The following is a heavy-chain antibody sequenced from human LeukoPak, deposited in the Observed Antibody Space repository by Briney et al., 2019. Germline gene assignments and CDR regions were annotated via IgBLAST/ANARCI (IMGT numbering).Heavy chain of an antibody. Sequence: GGSLRLSCTASGFTFSHYAMSWVRQAPGKGLEWVSAISGSGDNTYYADSVKGRFTISRDNSKNTLFLQMNSLRAEDTAVYYCGRDRRGSAAGLYPLDYWGQGTLVTVSS. J-gene: IGHJ4*02. CDR2: ISGSGDNT. CDR1: GFTFSHYA. CDR3: GRDRRGSAAGLYPLDY. V-gene: IGHV3-23*01. D-gene: IGHD2-2*02.